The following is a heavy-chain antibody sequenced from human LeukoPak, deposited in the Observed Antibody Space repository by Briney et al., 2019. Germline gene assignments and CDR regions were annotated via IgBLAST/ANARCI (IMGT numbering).Heavy chain of an antibody. V-gene: IGHV3-66*04. Sequence: GGSLRLSCAASGFSVINHFMHWVRQAPGEGLQWVSTINGAGVTYYAASVKGGFTISRDTVKNTFSLQMNNLRADDTAVYFCARRGVQGYMDVWGKGTTVTVSS. CDR1: GFSVINHF. D-gene: IGHD1-26*01. CDR3: ARRGVQGYMDV. J-gene: IGHJ6*03. CDR2: INGAGVT.